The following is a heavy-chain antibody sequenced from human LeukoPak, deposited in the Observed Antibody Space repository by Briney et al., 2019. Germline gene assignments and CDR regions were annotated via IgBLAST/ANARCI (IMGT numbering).Heavy chain of an antibody. V-gene: IGHV1-18*01. J-gene: IGHJ5*02. CDR1: GYTFTSHG. Sequence: ASVKVSCKASGYTFTSHGISWVRQAPGQGLEWMGWISTYNGNTNYAQKLQGRVTMTTDTSTSTAYMELRSLRSDDTAVYYCARTYYYDSSGYPWGQGTLVTVSS. CDR2: ISTYNGNT. D-gene: IGHD3-22*01. CDR3: ARTYYYDSSGYP.